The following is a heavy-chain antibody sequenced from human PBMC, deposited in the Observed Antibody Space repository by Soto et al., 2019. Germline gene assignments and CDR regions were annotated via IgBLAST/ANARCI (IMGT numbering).Heavy chain of an antibody. V-gene: IGHV4-34*01. CDR2: INHSGST. CDR1: GGSFSGYY. J-gene: IGHJ4*02. D-gene: IGHD7-27*01. CDR3: ARGWDRLGILGY. Sequence: SETLSLTCAVYGGSFSGYYWSWIRQPPGKGLEWIGEINHSGSTNYNPSLKSRVTISVDTSKNQFSLKLSSVTAADTAVYYCARGWDRLGILGYWGQGTLVTVSS.